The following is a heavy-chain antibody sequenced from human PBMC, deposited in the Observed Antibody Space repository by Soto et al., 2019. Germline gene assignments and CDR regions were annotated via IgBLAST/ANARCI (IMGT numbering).Heavy chain of an antibody. J-gene: IGHJ4*02. CDR2: IWYDGSNK. CDR3: ARERTVMNWNYDYFDY. D-gene: IGHD1-7*01. V-gene: IGHV3-33*01. Sequence: QVQLVESGGGVVQPGRSLRLSCAASGFTFSSYGMHWVRQAPGKGLEWVAVIWYDGSNKYYVDSVKGRFTISRDNSKTTLYLQMNSLRAEDTAVYYCARERTVMNWNYDYFDYWGQGTLVTVSA. CDR1: GFTFSSYG.